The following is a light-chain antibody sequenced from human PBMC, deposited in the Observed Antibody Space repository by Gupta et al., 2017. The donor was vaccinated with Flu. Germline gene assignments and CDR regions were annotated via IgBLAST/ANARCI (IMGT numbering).Light chain of an antibody. Sequence: QSALTQPASVSGSPGQSVTISCTGTSSDVGGYDYVSWYQQHPGQAPKLMIFEVSDRPSGVANRFSGSKSGNTASLTISGLQTEDEADYYCSSYTSGGVPVVFGGGTKVTVL. J-gene: IGLJ2*01. CDR1: SSDVGGYDY. V-gene: IGLV2-14*01. CDR2: EVS. CDR3: SSYTSGGVPVV.